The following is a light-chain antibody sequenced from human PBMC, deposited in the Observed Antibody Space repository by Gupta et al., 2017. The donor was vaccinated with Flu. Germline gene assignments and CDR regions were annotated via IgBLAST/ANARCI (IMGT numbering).Light chain of an antibody. CDR2: GTF. V-gene: IGKV3-15*01. CDR1: QSVGSK. J-gene: IGKJ2*01. CDR3: QQYKDWPPEYT. Sequence: TLSVSPGERATLSCRASQSVGSKVAWYQHRPGQAPRLLIYGTFNRPTDTPARFVGRGSGTEFTLTISSLQSEDFAIYYCQQYKDWPPEYTFGQGTRLEIK.